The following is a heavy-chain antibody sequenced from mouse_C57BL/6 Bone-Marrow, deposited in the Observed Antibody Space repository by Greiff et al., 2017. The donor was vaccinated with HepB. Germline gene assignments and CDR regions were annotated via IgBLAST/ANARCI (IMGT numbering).Heavy chain of an antibody. CDR3: TAGSYYAMDY. J-gene: IGHJ4*01. CDR1: GFTFSNYW. CDR2: IRLKSDNYAT. Sequence: EVKLVESGGGLVQPGGSMKLSCVASGFTFSNYWMNWVRQSPEKGLEWVAQIRLKSDNYATHYAESVKGRFTISRDDSKSSVYLQMNNLRAEDTGIYYCTAGSYYAMDYWGQGTSVTVSS. V-gene: IGHV6-3*01.